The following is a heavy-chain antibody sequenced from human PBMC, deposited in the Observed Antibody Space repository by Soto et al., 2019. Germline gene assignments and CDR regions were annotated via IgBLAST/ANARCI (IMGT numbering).Heavy chain of an antibody. D-gene: IGHD3-10*01. CDR2: ISSSSSYI. CDR1: GFTFSSYS. J-gene: IGHJ4*02. Sequence: EVQLVESGGGLVKPGGSLRLSCAASGFTFSSYSMNWVRQAPGKGLEWVSSISSSSSYIYYADSVKGRFTISRDNAKNSLYLQMNSLRAEDTAVYYCARPLYGSGVFDYWGQGTLVTVSS. V-gene: IGHV3-21*01. CDR3: ARPLYGSGVFDY.